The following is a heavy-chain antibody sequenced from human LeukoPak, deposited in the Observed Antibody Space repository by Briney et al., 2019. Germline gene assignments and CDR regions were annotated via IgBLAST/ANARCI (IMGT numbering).Heavy chain of an antibody. CDR1: GGTFSSYA. J-gene: IGHJ5*02. Sequence: SVKVSCKXSGGTFSSYAISWVRQAPGQGLEWMGGIIPIFGTANYSQKFQGRVTITTDESTSTAYMELSSLRSEDTAVYYCARVNRDYGSGMYWFDPWGQGTLVTVSS. V-gene: IGHV1-69*05. CDR3: ARVNRDYGSGMYWFDP. D-gene: IGHD3-10*01. CDR2: IIPIFGTA.